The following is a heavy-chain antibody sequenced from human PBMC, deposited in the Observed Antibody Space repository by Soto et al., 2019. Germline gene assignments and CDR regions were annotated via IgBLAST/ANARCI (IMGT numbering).Heavy chain of an antibody. CDR1: GGSVSSGSYY. V-gene: IGHV4-31*03. CDR3: ASGYYRSYFQH. Sequence: SETLSLTCTVSGGSVSSGSYYWSWIRQHPGKGLEWIGYIYYSGSTYYNPSLKSRVTISVDTSKNQFSLKLSSVTAADTAVYYCASGYYRSYFQHWGQGTLVTVSS. CDR2: IYYSGST. D-gene: IGHD3-3*01. J-gene: IGHJ1*01.